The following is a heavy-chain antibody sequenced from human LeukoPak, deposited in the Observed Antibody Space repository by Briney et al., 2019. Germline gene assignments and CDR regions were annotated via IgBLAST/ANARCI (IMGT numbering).Heavy chain of an antibody. J-gene: IGHJ4*02. V-gene: IGHV4-61*08. CDR3: ARYSGSYSFEY. CDR2: IDYSART. Sequence: PSQTLSLTCTVSGGSISSGGNYWSWIRQHPGKGLEWIGDIDYSARTNYNPSLKSRATISVDTSKNQFSLKLTSVTTADTAVYYCARYSGSYSFEYWGQGTLVTVSS. CDR1: GGSISSGGNY. D-gene: IGHD1-26*01.